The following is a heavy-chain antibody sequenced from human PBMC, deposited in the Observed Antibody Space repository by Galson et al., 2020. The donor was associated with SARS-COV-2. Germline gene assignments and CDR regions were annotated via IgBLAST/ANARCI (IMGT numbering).Heavy chain of an antibody. CDR3: ARDNFGFLEWLSSFDY. CDR2: IYHSGST. CDR1: GYSISSGYY. D-gene: IGHD3-3*01. V-gene: IGHV4-38-2*02. Sequence: LETLSLTCAVSGYSISSGYYWGWIRQPPGKGLEWIGSIYHSGSTYYNPSLKSRVTISVDTSKNQFSLKLSSVTAADTAVYYCARDNFGFLEWLSSFDYWGQGTLVTVSS. J-gene: IGHJ4*02.